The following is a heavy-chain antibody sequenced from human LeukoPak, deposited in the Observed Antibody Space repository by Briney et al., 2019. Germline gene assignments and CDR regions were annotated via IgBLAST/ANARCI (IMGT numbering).Heavy chain of an antibody. CDR1: GYTFTSYG. CDR3: ARDNSKVYYFDY. D-gene: IGHD2/OR15-2a*01. J-gene: IGHJ4*02. Sequence: ASVKVSCKASGYTFTSYGISWVRRAPGQGLEWMGWISAYNGNTNYAQKLQGIVTMTTDTSTSTAYMELRSLRSDDTAVYYCARDNSKVYYFDYWGQGTLVTVSS. CDR2: ISAYNGNT. V-gene: IGHV1-18*01.